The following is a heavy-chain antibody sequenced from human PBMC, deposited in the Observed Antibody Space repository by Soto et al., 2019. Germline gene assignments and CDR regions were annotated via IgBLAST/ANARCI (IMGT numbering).Heavy chain of an antibody. D-gene: IGHD6-13*01. J-gene: IGHJ4*02. V-gene: IGHV1-69*13. CDR2: IIPIFGTA. CDR3: ARDRAAAGTVGFDY. Sequence: GASVKVSCKASGGTFSSYAISWVRQDPGQGLEWMGGIIPIFGTANYAQKFQGRVTITADESTSTAYMELSSLRSEDTAVYYCARDRAAAGTVGFDYWGQGTLVTVSS. CDR1: GGTFSSYA.